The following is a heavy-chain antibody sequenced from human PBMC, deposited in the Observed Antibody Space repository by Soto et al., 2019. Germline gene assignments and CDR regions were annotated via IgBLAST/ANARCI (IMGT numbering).Heavy chain of an antibody. J-gene: IGHJ4*02. CDR2: ISGSGGRS. Sequence: LRLSCAASGFTFSNYAMTWVRQGPGKGLEWVSGISGSGGRSYYADSVKGRFTMSRDNSKSTLYMQMNSLRGEDTAVYYCGKRLHCSSTSCSFEYWGQGALVTVSS. D-gene: IGHD2-2*01. V-gene: IGHV3-23*01. CDR1: GFTFSNYA. CDR3: GKRLHCSSTSCSFEY.